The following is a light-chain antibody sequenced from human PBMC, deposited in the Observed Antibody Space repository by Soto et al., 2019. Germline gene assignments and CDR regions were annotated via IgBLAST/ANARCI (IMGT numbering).Light chain of an antibody. V-gene: IGKV1-5*03. Sequence: DIQRTQSPSTLFGSLGDRVTMTCLASQTISSWLAWYQQKPGKAPKLLIYKASTLKSGVPSRFSGSGSGTEFTLTISSLQPDDFATYYCQHYNSYSETFGQGTKVDIK. CDR3: QHYNSYSET. CDR1: QTISSW. J-gene: IGKJ1*01. CDR2: KAS.